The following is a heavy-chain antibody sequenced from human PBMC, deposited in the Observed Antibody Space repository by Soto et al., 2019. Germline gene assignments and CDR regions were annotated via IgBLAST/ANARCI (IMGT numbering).Heavy chain of an antibody. D-gene: IGHD1-26*01. CDR1: GYTFTSYY. CDR2: INPSGGST. J-gene: IGHJ3*02. Sequence: QVQLVQSGAEVKKPGASVKVSCKASGYTFTSYYMHWVRQAPGQGLEWMGIINPSGGSTSDAQKFQGRVTMTRDTSTSTVYMALGSLRSEDTAVYYCARAAQSYWLTAHHEAFDIWGQGTMVTVSS. CDR3: ARAAQSYWLTAHHEAFDI. V-gene: IGHV1-46*01.